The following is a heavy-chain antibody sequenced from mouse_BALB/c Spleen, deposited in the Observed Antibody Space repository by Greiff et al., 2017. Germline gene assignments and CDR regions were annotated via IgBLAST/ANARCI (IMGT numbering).Heavy chain of an antibody. CDR1: GFTFSDYY. D-gene: IGHD2-1*01. Sequence: EVNLVESGGGLVKPGGSLKLSCAASGFTFSDYYMYWVRQTPEKRLEWVATISDGGSYTYYPDSVKGRFTISRDNAKNNLYLQMSSLKSEDTAMYYCARDRGVYYGIFDYWGQGTTLTVSS. CDR2: ISDGGSYT. V-gene: IGHV5-4*02. J-gene: IGHJ2*01. CDR3: ARDRGVYYGIFDY.